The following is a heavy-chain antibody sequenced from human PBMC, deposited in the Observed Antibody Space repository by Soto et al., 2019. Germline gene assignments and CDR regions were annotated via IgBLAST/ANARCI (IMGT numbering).Heavy chain of an antibody. D-gene: IGHD2-2*01. Sequence: PGGSLRLSCSGFGFTFSNYAMSWVRQAPGKGLEWVSFISARGGSTYYADSVKGRVTISRDNSKNTLFLQMHSPRAEDTALYYCAKDPPSEKTQLDYGMDVWGQGTTVTVSS. J-gene: IGHJ6*02. V-gene: IGHV3-23*01. CDR2: ISARGGST. CDR1: GFTFSNYA. CDR3: AKDPPSEKTQLDYGMDV.